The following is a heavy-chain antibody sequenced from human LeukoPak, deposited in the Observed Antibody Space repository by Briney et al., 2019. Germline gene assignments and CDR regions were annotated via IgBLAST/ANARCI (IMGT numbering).Heavy chain of an antibody. Sequence: GGSLRLSCAASGFTFSSYSMNWVRQAPGKGLEWVSYISSSSSTIYYADSVKGRFTISRDNAKNSLYLQMNSLRAEDTAVYYCARDYRPAAAAAFDYWGQGTLVTVSS. CDR1: GFTFSSYS. CDR3: ARDYRPAAAAAFDY. CDR2: ISSSSSTI. V-gene: IGHV3-48*01. D-gene: IGHD6-13*01. J-gene: IGHJ4*02.